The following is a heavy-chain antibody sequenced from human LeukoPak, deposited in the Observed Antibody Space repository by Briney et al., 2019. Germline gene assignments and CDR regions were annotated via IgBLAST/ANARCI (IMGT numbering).Heavy chain of an antibody. CDR1: GFTFSSYG. CDR2: ISGSGGST. J-gene: IGHJ4*02. Sequence: GGPLRLSCAASGFTFSSYGMSWVRQAPGKGLEWVSAISGSGGSTYYADSVKGRFTISRDNSKNTLYLQMNSLRAEDTAVYYCAKDRAQTPLKYWGQGTLVTVSS. V-gene: IGHV3-23*01. D-gene: IGHD2-15*01. CDR3: AKDRAQTPLKY.